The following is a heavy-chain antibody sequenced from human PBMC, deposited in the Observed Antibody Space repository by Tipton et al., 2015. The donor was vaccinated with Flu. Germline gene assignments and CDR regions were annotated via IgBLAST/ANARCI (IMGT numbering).Heavy chain of an antibody. CDR3: ARDYRRGGGSCLGNC. D-gene: IGHD1-26*01. CDR1: GYTFTSYG. J-gene: IGHJ4*02. V-gene: IGHV1-18*01. Sequence: QLVQSGAEVKKPGASVKVSCKASGYTFTSYGISWVRQAPGQGLEWMGWISAYNGNTNYAQKLQGRVTMTTDTSTSTAYMELRSQRAVDSGGYDWARDYRRGGGSCLGNCGGGGTLVTVS. CDR2: ISAYNGNT.